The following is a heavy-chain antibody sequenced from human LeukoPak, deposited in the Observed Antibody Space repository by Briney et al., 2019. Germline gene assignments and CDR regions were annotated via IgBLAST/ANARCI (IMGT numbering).Heavy chain of an antibody. D-gene: IGHD6-6*01. CDR1: GGSFSGYY. J-gene: IGHJ4*02. Sequence: SETLSLTCAVYGGSFSGYYWSWIRQPPGKGLEWIGEINHSGSTNYNPSLKSRVTISVDTSKNQFSLSLSSVTAADTAVYYCARRSSSSSKPFDYWGQGTLVTVSS. CDR3: ARRSSSSSKPFDY. CDR2: INHSGST. V-gene: IGHV4-34*01.